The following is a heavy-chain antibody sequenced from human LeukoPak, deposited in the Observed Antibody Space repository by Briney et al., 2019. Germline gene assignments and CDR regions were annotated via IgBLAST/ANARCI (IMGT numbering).Heavy chain of an antibody. V-gene: IGHV3-20*04. Sequence: PGGSLRLSCAASGFTFSSYSMNWVRQAPGKGLEWVSGINWNGRSTGYADSVKGRFTISRDNAKNSLYLQMNSLRAEDTALYYCARKYYYDSSGYQFVFDIWGQGTMVTVSS. CDR1: GFTFSSYS. J-gene: IGHJ3*02. D-gene: IGHD3-22*01. CDR2: INWNGRST. CDR3: ARKYYYDSSGYQFVFDI.